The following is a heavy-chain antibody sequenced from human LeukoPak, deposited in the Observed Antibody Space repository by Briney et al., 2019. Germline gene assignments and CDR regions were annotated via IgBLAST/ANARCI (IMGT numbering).Heavy chain of an antibody. CDR2: IYYSGST. CDR1: GGSISSYY. Sequence: PSETLSLTCTVSGGSISSYYWSWIRQPPGKGLEWIGYIYYSGSTYYNPSLKSRVTISVDTSKNQFSLKLSSVTAADTAVYYCARGATVSDYWGQGTLVTVSS. J-gene: IGHJ4*02. V-gene: IGHV4-59*08. D-gene: IGHD1-26*01. CDR3: ARGATVSDY.